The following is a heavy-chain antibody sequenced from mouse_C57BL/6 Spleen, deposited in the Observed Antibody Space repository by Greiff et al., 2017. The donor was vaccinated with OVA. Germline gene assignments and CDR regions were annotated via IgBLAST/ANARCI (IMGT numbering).Heavy chain of an antibody. D-gene: IGHD6-2*01. V-gene: IGHV3-6*01. CDR3: ARDLLGDFDY. CDR1: GYSITSGYY. Sequence: EVKLVESGPGLVKPSQSLSLTCSVTGYSITSGYYWNWIRQFPGNKLEWMGYISYDGSNNYNPSLKNRISITRDTSKNQFFLKFNSVTTEDTATYYCARDLLGDFDYWGQGTTLTVSS. J-gene: IGHJ2*01. CDR2: ISYDGSN.